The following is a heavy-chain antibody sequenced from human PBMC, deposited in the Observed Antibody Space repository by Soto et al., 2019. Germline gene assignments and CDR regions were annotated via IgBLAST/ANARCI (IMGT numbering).Heavy chain of an antibody. D-gene: IGHD4-17*01. J-gene: IGHJ4*02. V-gene: IGHV4-31*03. CDR1: GGSISSGGYY. CDR2: IYYSGST. CDR3: AVTTVTHGRIDY. Sequence: QVQLQESGPGLVKPSQTLSLTCTVSGGSISSGGYYWSWIRQHPGKGLEWIGYIYYSGSTYYNPSLKSRXXIXVXXSKNQFALKLSSVTAADTAVYYCAVTTVTHGRIDYWGQGTPVTVSS.